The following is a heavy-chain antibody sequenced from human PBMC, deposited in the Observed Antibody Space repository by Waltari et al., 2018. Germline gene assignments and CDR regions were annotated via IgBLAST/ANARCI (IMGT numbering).Heavy chain of an antibody. Sequence: QVQLVQSGAEVKKPGSSVKVSCKASGGTFSSYAISWVRQAPGQGLEWMGGIIPILGIANYAQKFQGRVTITADEATSTAYMELSSLRSEDTAVYYCARGNIVAAANGVGATPNAFDIWGQGTMVTVSS. V-gene: IGHV1-69*04. D-gene: IGHD1-26*01. CDR3: ARGNIVAAANGVGATPNAFDI. CDR2: IIPILGIA. CDR1: GGTFSSYA. J-gene: IGHJ3*02.